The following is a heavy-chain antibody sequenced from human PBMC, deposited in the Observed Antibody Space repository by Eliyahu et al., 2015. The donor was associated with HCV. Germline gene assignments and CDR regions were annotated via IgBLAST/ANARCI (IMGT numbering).Heavy chain of an antibody. CDR3: ARRNYYDSSGYYYHYYYYGMDV. D-gene: IGHD3-22*01. CDR2: MNPNSGNT. J-gene: IGHJ6*02. Sequence: QVQLVQSGAEVKKPGASVKVSCKASGXTFTSYDINWVRQAXGQGLEWMGWMNPNSGNTGYAQKFQGRVTMTRNTSISTAYMELSSLRSEDTAVYYCARRNYYDSSGYYYHYYYYGMDVWGQGTTVTVSS. V-gene: IGHV1-8*01. CDR1: GXTFTSYD.